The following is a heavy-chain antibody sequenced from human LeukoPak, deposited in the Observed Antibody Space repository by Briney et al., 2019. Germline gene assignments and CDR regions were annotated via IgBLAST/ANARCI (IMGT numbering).Heavy chain of an antibody. CDR2: ISSSSSYI. J-gene: IGHJ4*02. V-gene: IGHV3-21*01. CDR3: ARARGATRRYYFDY. CDR1: GFAFSSYS. Sequence: GGSLRLSCAAPGFAFSSYSMNWVRQAPGKGLEWVSSISSSSSYICYADSVKGRFTISRDNAKNSLYLQMNSLRAEDTAVYYCARARGATRRYYFDYWGQGTLVTVSS. D-gene: IGHD1-26*01.